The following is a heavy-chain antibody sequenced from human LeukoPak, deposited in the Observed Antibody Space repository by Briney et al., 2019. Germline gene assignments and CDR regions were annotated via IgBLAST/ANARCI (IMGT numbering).Heavy chain of an antibody. CDR1: GFTFSSYS. CDR2: ISSSSSDI. Sequence: PGGSLRLSCAASGFTFSSYSLNWVRQAPGEGLEWVSSISSSSSDIYYADPVKGRFTISRDNAKNSLYLQMNGLRAEDTAVYYCAKDYIAATGMIDYWGQGTLVTVSS. J-gene: IGHJ4*02. D-gene: IGHD6-13*01. CDR3: AKDYIAATGMIDY. V-gene: IGHV3-21*01.